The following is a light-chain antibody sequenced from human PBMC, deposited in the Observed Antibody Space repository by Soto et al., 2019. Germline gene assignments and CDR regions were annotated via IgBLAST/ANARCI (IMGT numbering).Light chain of an antibody. CDR2: GAT. CDR3: QQYGTSAGT. CDR1: QSVSSSH. V-gene: IGKV3-20*01. J-gene: IGKJ1*01. Sequence: EIVLTQSPGTLSLSPGERATLSCRASQSVSSSHLAWYQQNPGQAPRLLIYGATIRATGIPDRFSGSRSGTDFTLTISRLEPEDFAVYYCQQYGTSAGTFGQGTKVEIK.